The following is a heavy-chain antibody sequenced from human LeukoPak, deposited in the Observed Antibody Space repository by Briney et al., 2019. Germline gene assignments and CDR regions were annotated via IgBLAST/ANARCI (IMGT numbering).Heavy chain of an antibody. CDR3: ARGRSAAPRWSDY. D-gene: IGHD4-23*01. CDR2: ISSSRSYI. CDR1: GFTFSSYS. J-gene: IGHJ4*02. Sequence: GGSLRLSYAPSGFTFSSYSMNWVRQAQGKGLEWVSSISSSRSYIYYADSVKGRFTISRDNAKNSLYLQMNSLRAEDTAVYYCARGRSAAPRWSDYWGQGTLVTVSS. V-gene: IGHV3-21*01.